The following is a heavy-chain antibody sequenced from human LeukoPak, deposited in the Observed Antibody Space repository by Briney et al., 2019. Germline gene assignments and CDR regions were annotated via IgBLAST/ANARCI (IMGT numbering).Heavy chain of an antibody. CDR2: ISWNSGRV. CDR3: AKGRHYSDSSAYYSPLDH. J-gene: IGHJ4*02. Sequence: GGSLRLSCAASGFTFDDYAMHWVRQAPGKGLEWVSVISWNSGRVDYAESVKGRFTISRDSAKNSLYLQMNSLRPEDAAFYYCAKGRHYSDSSAYYSPLDHWGQGTLVTVSS. D-gene: IGHD3-22*01. CDR1: GFTFDDYA. V-gene: IGHV3-9*01.